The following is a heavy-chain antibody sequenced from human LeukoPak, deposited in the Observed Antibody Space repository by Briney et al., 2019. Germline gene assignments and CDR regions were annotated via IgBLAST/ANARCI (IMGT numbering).Heavy chain of an antibody. CDR3: ARAKGHITNYGFWSGYYMSRGGGMDV. CDR2: INPSGGST. Sequence: GASVKVSCKASGYTFTGYYMHWVRQAPGQGLEWMGIINPSGGSTSYAQKFQGRVTMTRDTSTSTVYMELSSLRSEDTAVYYCARAKGHITNYGFWSGYYMSRGGGMDVWGQGTTVTVSS. D-gene: IGHD3-3*01. V-gene: IGHV1-46*01. CDR1: GYTFTGYY. J-gene: IGHJ6*02.